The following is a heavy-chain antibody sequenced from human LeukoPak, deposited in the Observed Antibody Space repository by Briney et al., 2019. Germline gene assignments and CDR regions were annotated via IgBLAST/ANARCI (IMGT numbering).Heavy chain of an antibody. CDR2: ISYDGSNK. Sequence: GGSLRLSCAASGFTFSSYAMHWVRQAPGKGLEWVAVISYDGSNKYYADSVKGRFTISRDNSKNTLYLQMNSLRAEDTAVYYCARGIYCSGGSCYYYFDYWGQGTLVTVSS. D-gene: IGHD2-15*01. CDR3: ARGIYCSGGSCYYYFDY. CDR1: GFTFSSYA. V-gene: IGHV3-30-3*01. J-gene: IGHJ4*02.